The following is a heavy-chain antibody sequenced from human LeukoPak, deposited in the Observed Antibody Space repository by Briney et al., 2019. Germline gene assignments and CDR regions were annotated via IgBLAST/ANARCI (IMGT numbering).Heavy chain of an antibody. CDR3: ASSLYCSGGSCYGIDP. CDR2: IYYSGST. J-gene: IGHJ5*02. Sequence: SETLSLTCTVSGGSISSYYWSWIRQPPGKGLEWIGYIYYSGSTNYNPSLKSRVTISVDTSKNQLSLKLSSVTAADTAVYYCASSLYCSGGSCYGIDPWGQGTLVTVSS. CDR1: GGSISSYY. D-gene: IGHD2-15*01. V-gene: IGHV4-59*01.